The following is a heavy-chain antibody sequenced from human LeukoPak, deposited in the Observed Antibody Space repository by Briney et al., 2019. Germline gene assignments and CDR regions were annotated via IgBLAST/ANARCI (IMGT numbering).Heavy chain of an antibody. CDR1: GFTVSSNY. V-gene: IGHV4-59*05. CDR3: EAAPES. D-gene: IGHD2-15*01. Sequence: GSLRLSCAASGFTVSSNYMSWVRQPPGKGLEWIGSIYYSGSTYYNPSLKSRVTISVDTSKNQFSLKLSSVTAADTAVYYCEAAPESWGQGTLVTVSS. CDR2: IYYSGST. J-gene: IGHJ5*02.